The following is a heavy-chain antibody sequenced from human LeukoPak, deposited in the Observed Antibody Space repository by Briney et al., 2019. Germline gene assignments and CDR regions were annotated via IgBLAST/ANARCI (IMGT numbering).Heavy chain of an antibody. J-gene: IGHJ6*02. CDR3: ARVPGHYYYYGMDV. D-gene: IGHD1-26*01. V-gene: IGHV3-11*01. Sequence: GGSLRLSCAASGFTFGDKFMSWIRQAPGKGLEWLSYISSNGRTIHYADSVKGRFTISRDNANKSLYLQMNNLGAEDTAVYYCARVPGHYYYYGMDVWGQGTTVIVSS. CDR1: GFTFGDKF. CDR2: ISSNGRTI.